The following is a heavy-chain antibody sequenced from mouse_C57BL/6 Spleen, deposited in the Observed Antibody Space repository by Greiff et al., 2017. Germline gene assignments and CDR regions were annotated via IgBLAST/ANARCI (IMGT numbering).Heavy chain of an antibody. J-gene: IGHJ4*01. CDR2: IYPGDGDT. CDR3: ARFYYYGSSYDYYAMDY. V-gene: IGHV1-80*01. CDR1: GYAFSSYW. Sequence: SGAELVKPGASVKISCQASGYAFSSYWMNWVKQRPGKGLEWIGQIYPGDGDTNYHGKFKGKATLTADKSSSTAYMQLSSLTSEDSAVYFCARFYYYGSSYDYYAMDYWGQGTSVTVSS. D-gene: IGHD1-1*01.